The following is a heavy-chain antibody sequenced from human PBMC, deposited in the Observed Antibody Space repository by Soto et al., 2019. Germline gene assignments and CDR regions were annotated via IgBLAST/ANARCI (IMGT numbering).Heavy chain of an antibody. V-gene: IGHV3-23*01. CDR3: AKDQYYYDSSGYYDQNPFDY. J-gene: IGHJ4*02. Sequence: GGSLRLSCAASGFTFSSYAMSWVRQAPGKGLEWVSALSGSGGSTYYADSVKGRFTISRDNSKNTLYLQMNSLRAEDTAVYYCAKDQYYYDSSGYYDQNPFDYWGQGTLVTVSS. CDR2: LSGSGGST. CDR1: GFTFSSYA. D-gene: IGHD3-22*01.